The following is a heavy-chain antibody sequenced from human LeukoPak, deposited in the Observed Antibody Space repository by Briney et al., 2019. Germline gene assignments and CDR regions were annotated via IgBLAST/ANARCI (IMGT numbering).Heavy chain of an antibody. Sequence: GGSLKPPVQPLGSPFTSKPRTWFPQAPGKGLEGFSPIIGSGGSTYYADSVKGRFTISRDNSKNTLYLQMNSLRAEDTAVYYCAKDTDYRIAVAGWDAFDIWGQGTMVTVSS. CDR3: AKDTDYRIAVAGWDAFDI. D-gene: IGHD6-19*01. V-gene: IGHV3-23*01. CDR1: GSPFTSKP. J-gene: IGHJ3*02. CDR2: IIGSGGST.